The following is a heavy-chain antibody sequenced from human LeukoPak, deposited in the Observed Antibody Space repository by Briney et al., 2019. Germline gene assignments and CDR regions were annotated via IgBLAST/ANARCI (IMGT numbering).Heavy chain of an antibody. D-gene: IGHD3-22*01. J-gene: IGHJ4*02. CDR1: GFTFSTYS. CDR2: ISSSSSTI. Sequence: GGSLRLSCAASGFTFSTYSMNWVRQAPGKGLEWVSYISSSSSTIYYADSVKGRFTVSRDNAKNSLYLQMNTLRAEDTAVYFCARGPRTYDSSAYYYYWGQGTLVTVSS. V-gene: IGHV3-48*04. CDR3: ARGPRTYDSSAYYYY.